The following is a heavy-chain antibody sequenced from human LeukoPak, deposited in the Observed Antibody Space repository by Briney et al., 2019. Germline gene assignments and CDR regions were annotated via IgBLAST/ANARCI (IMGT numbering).Heavy chain of an antibody. CDR2: ISAYNGNT. CDR1: GYTFTSYG. CDR3: AREAAAGRFVGDSTGKANYYYYGMDV. Sequence: ASVKVSFKASGYTFTSYGISWVRQAPGQGLEWMGWISAYNGNTNYAQKLQGRVTMTTDTSTSTAYMELRSLRSDDTAVYYCAREAAAGRFVGDSTGKANYYYYGMDVWGQGTTVTVSS. D-gene: IGHD6-13*01. J-gene: IGHJ6*02. V-gene: IGHV1-18*01.